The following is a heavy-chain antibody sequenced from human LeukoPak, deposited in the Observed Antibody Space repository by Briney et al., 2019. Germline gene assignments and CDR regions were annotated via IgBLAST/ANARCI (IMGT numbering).Heavy chain of an antibody. D-gene: IGHD3-10*01. V-gene: IGHV3-30-3*01. Sequence: GGSLRLSRAASGFTFSSYAMHWVRRAPGKGLEWVAVISYDGGNKYYADSVKGRFTISRDNSKNTLYLQMNSLRAEDTAVYYCARHPSFDITMVRGPFDYWGQGTLVTVSS. CDR3: ARHPSFDITMVRGPFDY. CDR2: ISYDGGNK. CDR1: GFTFSSYA. J-gene: IGHJ4*02.